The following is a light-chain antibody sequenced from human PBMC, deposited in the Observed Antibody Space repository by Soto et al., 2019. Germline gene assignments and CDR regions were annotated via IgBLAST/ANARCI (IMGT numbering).Light chain of an antibody. V-gene: IGKV3-15*01. CDR1: QSVSSN. CDR3: QQYNTWPPT. Sequence: EIVMTQSPATVSVSPGERVTLSCRASQSVSSNLAWYQQKTGQAPRLLISGASTRATGVPARFSGSGPWTEFTINLSSLQAEDFAIYYCQQYNTWPPTFGQGTKVEI. CDR2: GAS. J-gene: IGKJ1*01.